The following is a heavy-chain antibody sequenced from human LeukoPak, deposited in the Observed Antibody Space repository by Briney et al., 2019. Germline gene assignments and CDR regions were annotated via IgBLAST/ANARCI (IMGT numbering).Heavy chain of an antibody. Sequence: PGGSLRLSCTASGFSVSSNYMSWVRQAPGKGLEWVSAISGSGGSTYYADSVKGRFTISRDNSKNTLYLQMNSLRAEDTAVYYCATSGGTVTRGDYWGQGTLVTVSS. J-gene: IGHJ4*02. CDR1: GFSVSSNY. CDR3: ATSGGTVTRGDY. CDR2: ISGSGGST. D-gene: IGHD4-17*01. V-gene: IGHV3-23*01.